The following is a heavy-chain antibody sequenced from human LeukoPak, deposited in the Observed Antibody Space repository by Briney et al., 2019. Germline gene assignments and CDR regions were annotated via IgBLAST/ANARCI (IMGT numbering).Heavy chain of an antibody. CDR3: ARVYCSVVVAATRGCYFDS. J-gene: IGHJ4*02. CDR1: GYSFTNYD. D-gene: IGHD2-15*01. V-gene: IGHV1-8*01. Sequence: ASVTVSCKASGYSFTNYDIDWVRQATGQGLEWMGWMNPNSGNTGLAQKLQGRVTMTRNTSIITAHMELSSLTSEDTAVYYCARVYCSVVVAATRGCYFDSWGQGTLVTVSS. CDR2: MNPNSGNT.